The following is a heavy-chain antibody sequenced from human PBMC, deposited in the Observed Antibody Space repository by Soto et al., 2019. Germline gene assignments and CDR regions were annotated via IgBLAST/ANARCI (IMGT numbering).Heavy chain of an antibody. CDR3: ATCKRYFDWSTNTRLYYYGMDV. J-gene: IGHJ6*02. D-gene: IGHD3-9*01. Sequence: GASVKVSCKASGGTFSSYAISWVRQAPGQGLEWMGGIIPIFGTANYAQKFQGRVTITADESTSTAYMELSSLRSEDTAVYYCATCKRYFDWSTNTRLYYYGMDVWGQGTTVTVSS. CDR1: GGTFSSYA. CDR2: IIPIFGTA. V-gene: IGHV1-69*13.